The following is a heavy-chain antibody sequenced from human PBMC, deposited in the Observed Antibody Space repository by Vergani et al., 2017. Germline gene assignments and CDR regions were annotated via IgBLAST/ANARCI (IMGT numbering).Heavy chain of an antibody. J-gene: IGHJ4*02. CDR2: IWYDGSNK. CDR1: GFTFSSYG. D-gene: IGHD5-18*01. V-gene: IGHV3-33*06. CDR3: AKDREGGYSYGNFDY. Sequence: QVQLVESGGGVVQPGRSLRLSCAASGFTFSSYGMHWVRQAPGKGLEWVAVIWYDGSNKYYADSVKGRFTISRDNSKNTLYLQMNSLRAEDTAVYYCAKDREGGYSYGNFDYWGQGTLVTVSS.